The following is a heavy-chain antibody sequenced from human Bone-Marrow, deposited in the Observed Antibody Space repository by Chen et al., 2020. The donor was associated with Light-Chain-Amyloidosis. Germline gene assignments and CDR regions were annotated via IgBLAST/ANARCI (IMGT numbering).Heavy chain of an antibody. Sequence: EVPLEQSGPEVKKPGESLKISCKGSGYTFPNYWIGWVRQMPGKGLEWMGVIYPDDSDARYSPPFEGQVTISADKSITTAYLQWRSLKASDTAMYYCARRRDGYNFDYWGQGTLVTVSS. V-gene: IGHV5-51*01. CDR1: GYTFPNYW. J-gene: IGHJ4*02. CDR3: ARRRDGYNFDY. CDR2: IYPDDSDA. D-gene: IGHD5-12*01.